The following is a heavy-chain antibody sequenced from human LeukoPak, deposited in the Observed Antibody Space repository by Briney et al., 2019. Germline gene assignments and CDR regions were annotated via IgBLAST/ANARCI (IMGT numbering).Heavy chain of an antibody. CDR2: ISGSGGST. Sequence: GGSLRLSCAASGFTFSTYTMSWVRQAPGKGLEWVSAISGSGGSTYYADSVKGRFTISRDNSKNTLYLQMNSLRAEDTAVYYCAKNNGGYYRFDYWGQGTLVTVSS. J-gene: IGHJ4*02. CDR1: GFTFSTYT. D-gene: IGHD3-22*01. CDR3: AKNNGGYYRFDY. V-gene: IGHV3-23*01.